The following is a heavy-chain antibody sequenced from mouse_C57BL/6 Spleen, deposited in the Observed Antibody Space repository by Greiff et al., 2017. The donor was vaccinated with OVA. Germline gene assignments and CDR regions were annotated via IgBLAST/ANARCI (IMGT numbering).Heavy chain of an antibody. CDR1: GYTFTSYG. CDR2: IYIGNGYT. CDR3: ARSYNGNPVKIFAY. Sequence: EVQLQQSGAELVRPGSSVKMSCKTSGYTFTSYGINWVKQRPGQGLEWIGYIYIGNGYTEYNETFKGKATLTSDTSSSTAYMQLSSLKSEDSAIYFCARSYNGNPVKIFAYWGQGTLVTVSA. J-gene: IGHJ3*01. V-gene: IGHV1-58*01. D-gene: IGHD2-10*01.